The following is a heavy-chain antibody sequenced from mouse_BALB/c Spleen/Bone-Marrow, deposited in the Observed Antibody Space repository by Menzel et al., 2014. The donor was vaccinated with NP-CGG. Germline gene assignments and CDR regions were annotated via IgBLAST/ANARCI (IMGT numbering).Heavy chain of an antibody. D-gene: IGHD2-10*01. J-gene: IGHJ4*01. CDR2: IDPANGNT. CDR3: ARAYYGNYPYAMDY. V-gene: IGHV14-3*02. CDR1: GFNIRDTY. Sequence: VQLQQSGAELVKPGASVKLSCTASGFNIRDTYMHWVKQRPEQGLEWIERIDPANGNTKYDPKFQGKATITADTSSNTAYLQLSSLTSEDTAVYFCARAYYGNYPYAMDYWGQGTSVTVSS.